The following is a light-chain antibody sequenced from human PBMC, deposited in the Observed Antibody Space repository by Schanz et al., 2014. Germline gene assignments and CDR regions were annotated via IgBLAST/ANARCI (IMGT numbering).Light chain of an antibody. CDR1: SSDVGSYNL. CDR3: CSYAGSFTLV. Sequence: QSALTQPASVSGSPGQSITISCTGTSSDVGSYNLVSWYQQHPGKAPKFMIYEGSKRPSGVSNRFSGSKSGNTASLTISGLQTEDEADYYCCSYAGSFTLVFGGGTKLTVL. J-gene: IGLJ2*01. CDR2: EGS. V-gene: IGLV2-23*01.